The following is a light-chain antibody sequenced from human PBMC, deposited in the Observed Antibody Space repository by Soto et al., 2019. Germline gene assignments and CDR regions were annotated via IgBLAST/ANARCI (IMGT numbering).Light chain of an antibody. V-gene: IGKV3-20*01. CDR2: GAS. CDR1: QSVSSSY. Sequence: EIVFTQSPSALCLSPGERAPLSCRASQSVSSSYLAWYQQKPGQAPRLLIYGASSRATGIPDRFSGSGSGTDFTLTISRLEPEDFAVYYCQQYGSSITFGQGTRLEIK. J-gene: IGKJ5*01. CDR3: QQYGSSIT.